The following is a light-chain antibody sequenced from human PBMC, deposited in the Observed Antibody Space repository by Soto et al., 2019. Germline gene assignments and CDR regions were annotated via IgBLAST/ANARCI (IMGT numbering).Light chain of an antibody. Sequence: DIQMTQSPSTLSASVGDRVTITCRASQSISGWLAWYQQKPGKAPNLLIYDASSLKSGVPSRFSGSGSGTEFTLTISSLQPDDVATYYCQQYNSYSYTFGQGTKVDIK. V-gene: IGKV1-5*01. CDR3: QQYNSYSYT. J-gene: IGKJ2*01. CDR1: QSISGW. CDR2: DAS.